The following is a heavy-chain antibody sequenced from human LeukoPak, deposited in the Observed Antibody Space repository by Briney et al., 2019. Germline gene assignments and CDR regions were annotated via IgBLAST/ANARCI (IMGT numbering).Heavy chain of an antibody. CDR1: GYSFTKYW. V-gene: IGHV5-51*01. CDR3: ARRYNWNDYWFDP. CDR2: IYPGDSDI. J-gene: IGHJ5*02. Sequence: GESLKISCKGSGYSFTKYWIGWVRQMPGKGLEWMGIIYPGDSDIRYSPSFQGQVTISADKSINTAYLQWSSLKASDTAMYYCARRYNWNDYWFDPWGQGTLVTVSS. D-gene: IGHD1-1*01.